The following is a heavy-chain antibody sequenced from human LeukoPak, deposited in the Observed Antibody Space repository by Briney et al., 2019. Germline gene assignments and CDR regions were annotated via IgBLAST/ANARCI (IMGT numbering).Heavy chain of an antibody. CDR1: GFTFSNYW. CDR2: IKQDGSEK. J-gene: IGHJ4*02. D-gene: IGHD2-15*01. Sequence: GGSLRLSCAASGFTFSNYWMSWVRQALGKGLEWVANIKQDGSEKSYVGSVTGRFTISRDNAKTSLYMQMNSLRAEDTAVYYCVRQRRYCSGDSCYQRTFDYWGQETLVTVSS. CDR3: VRQRRYCSGDSCYQRTFDY. V-gene: IGHV3-7*01.